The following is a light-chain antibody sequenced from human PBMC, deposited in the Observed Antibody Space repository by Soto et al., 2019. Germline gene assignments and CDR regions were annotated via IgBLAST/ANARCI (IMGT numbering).Light chain of an antibody. CDR2: AAS. CDR1: QTVNTY. CDR3: QKYNSAPLT. Sequence: VQMTQSPSSLSASIVDRFTITFLASQTVNTYLHWYQQKPGKAPKLLIYAASNLQSGVPSRFSGSGSGTDFTLTISSLQPEDVAAYYCQKYNSAPLTFGGGTKVDIK. J-gene: IGKJ4*01. V-gene: IGKV1-39*01.